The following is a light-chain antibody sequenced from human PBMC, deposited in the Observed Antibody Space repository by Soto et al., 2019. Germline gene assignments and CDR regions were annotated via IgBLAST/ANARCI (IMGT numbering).Light chain of an antibody. CDR1: QDISRY. V-gene: IGKV1-9*01. J-gene: IGKJ1*01. CDR3: QQYGSSPWT. Sequence: DIQLTQSPSFLSASVGDRVTITCRASQDISRYLAWYQQKAGKAPKLLIYAASTLQKGVPSRFSGSGSGTEFTLTISSLQPDEFAVYYCQQYGSSPWTFGKGTKVEIK. CDR2: AAS.